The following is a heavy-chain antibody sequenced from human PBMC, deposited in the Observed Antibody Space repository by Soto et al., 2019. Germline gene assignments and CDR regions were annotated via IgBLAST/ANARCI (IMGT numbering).Heavy chain of an antibody. D-gene: IGHD5-18*01. CDR1: GFAFSSYG. V-gene: IGHV3-30*03. CDR3: VSDRGYGHASVPYS. J-gene: IGHJ4*02. Sequence: QAQLVESGGGVVQPGRSLRLSCAASGFAFSSYGMHWVRQAPGTGLEWVAVISYDGSLQHYADSVKGRFTISRDNYKNMGLLQSSSLRAEDTAVYYCVSDRGYGHASVPYSWGQGTLVSVSS. CDR2: ISYDGSLQ.